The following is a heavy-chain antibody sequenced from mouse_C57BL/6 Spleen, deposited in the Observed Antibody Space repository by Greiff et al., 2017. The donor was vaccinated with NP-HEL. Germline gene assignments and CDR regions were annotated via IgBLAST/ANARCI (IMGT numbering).Heavy chain of an antibody. Sequence: EVQLQQSGAELVRPGASVKFSCTASGFNIKDYYMHWVKQRPEQGLEWIGRIDPEDGDTDYTPKFQGKATMTADTSSNTAYLQLSSLTSEDTAVYYCTTNENGNYSYAMDYWGQGTAVTVSA. CDR2: IDPEDGDT. CDR1: GFNIKDYY. D-gene: IGHD2-1*01. CDR3: TTNENGNYSYAMDY. V-gene: IGHV14-1*01. J-gene: IGHJ4*01.